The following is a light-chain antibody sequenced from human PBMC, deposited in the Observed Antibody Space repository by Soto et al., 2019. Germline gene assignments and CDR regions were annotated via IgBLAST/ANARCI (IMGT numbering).Light chain of an antibody. CDR3: SSYTSSSTLEVV. CDR1: SSGVGGYNY. J-gene: IGLJ2*01. Sequence: QSVLTQPASVSGSPGQSITISCTGTSSGVGGYNYVSWYQQHPGKAPKLLIYEVNNRPSGVSNRFSASKSGNTASLTISGLPAEDEADYYCSSYTSSSTLEVVFGGGTKLTVL. V-gene: IGLV2-14*01. CDR2: EVN.